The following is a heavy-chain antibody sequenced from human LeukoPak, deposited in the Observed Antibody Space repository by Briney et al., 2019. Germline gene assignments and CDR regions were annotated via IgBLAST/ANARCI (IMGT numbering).Heavy chain of an antibody. CDR3: ARARGLLLL. CDR2: INHSGST. D-gene: IGHD2-15*01. J-gene: IGHJ2*01. CDR1: GGSFSGYY. V-gene: IGHV4-34*01. Sequence: SETLSLTCAVYGGSFSGYYWSWIRQPPGKGLEWIGEINHSGSTNYNPSLKSRVTISVDTSKSQFSLKLSSVTAADTAVYYCARARGLLLLWGRGTLVTVSS.